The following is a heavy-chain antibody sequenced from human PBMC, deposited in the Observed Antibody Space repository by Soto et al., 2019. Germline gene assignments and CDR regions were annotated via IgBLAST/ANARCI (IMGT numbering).Heavy chain of an antibody. V-gene: IGHV3-23*01. J-gene: IGHJ4*02. D-gene: IGHD3-22*01. Sequence: SLRLSCAASGFTFSSYAMSWVRQAPGKGLEWVSAISGSGGSTYYADSVKGRFTISRDNSKNTLYLQMNSLRAEDTAVYYCAKVKGFQYDSSGYYYSWLDYWGQGTLVTVSS. CDR2: ISGSGGST. CDR1: GFTFSSYA. CDR3: AKVKGFQYDSSGYYYSWLDY.